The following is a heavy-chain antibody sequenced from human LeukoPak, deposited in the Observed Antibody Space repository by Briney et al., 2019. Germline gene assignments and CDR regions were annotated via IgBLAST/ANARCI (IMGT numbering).Heavy chain of an antibody. CDR3: ATDDYGDYNY. V-gene: IGHV1-69*05. Sequence: ASVKVSCKASGGTSSSYAISWVRQAPGQGLEWMGGIIPIFGTANYAQKFQGRVTITTDESTSTAYMELSSLRSEDTAVYYCATDDYGDYNYWGQGTLVTVSS. D-gene: IGHD4-17*01. J-gene: IGHJ4*02. CDR2: IIPIFGTA. CDR1: GGTSSSYA.